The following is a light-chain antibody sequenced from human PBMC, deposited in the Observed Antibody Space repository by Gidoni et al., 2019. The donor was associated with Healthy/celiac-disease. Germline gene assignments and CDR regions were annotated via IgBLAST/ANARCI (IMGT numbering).Light chain of an antibody. CDR2: GAS. V-gene: IGKV3-15*01. CDR3: QQYNDWPRT. Sequence: EIVMTQSPATLSVSPGERVTLSCRASQSVGSNLAWYRQKPGQAPRLLIYGASTRATGIPARFSGSGSGTEFTLTISSLQSEDFAVYYCQQYNDWPRTFGQGTKVEIK. CDR1: QSVGSN. J-gene: IGKJ1*01.